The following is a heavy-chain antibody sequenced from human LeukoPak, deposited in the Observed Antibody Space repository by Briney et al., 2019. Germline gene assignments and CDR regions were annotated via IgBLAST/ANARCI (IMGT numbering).Heavy chain of an antibody. V-gene: IGHV5-51*01. J-gene: IGHJ5*02. CDR3: ARHTGRPQAGWFDP. CDR2: IFPRTSEV. Sequence: GESLQISCKDSGYTFSTYWVGWVRPMPGKGLEYMGIIFPRTSEVRYSPTFQGQVTISADRSISAAYLQWTSLKASDTAMYYCARHTGRPQAGWFDPWGQGTLVTVSS. CDR1: GYTFSTYW. D-gene: IGHD4-17*01.